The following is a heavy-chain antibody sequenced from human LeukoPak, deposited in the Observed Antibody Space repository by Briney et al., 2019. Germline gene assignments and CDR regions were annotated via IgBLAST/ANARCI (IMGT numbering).Heavy chain of an antibody. CDR1: GFTVSSNY. Sequence: GGSLRLSCAASGFTVSSNYVSWVRQAPGKGLEWVSVIYSGGSTYYADSVKGRFTISRDNSKNTLYLQMNSLRAEDTAVYYCARSDIVATINPYYFDYWGQGTLVTVSS. CDR2: IYSGGST. V-gene: IGHV3-66*01. D-gene: IGHD5-12*01. CDR3: ARSDIVATINPYYFDY. J-gene: IGHJ4*02.